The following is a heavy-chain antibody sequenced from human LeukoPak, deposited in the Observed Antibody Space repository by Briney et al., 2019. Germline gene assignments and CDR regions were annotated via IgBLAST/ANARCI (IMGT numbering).Heavy chain of an antibody. D-gene: IGHD4-11*01. CDR2: INPNSGGT. Sequence: ASVKVSCKASGYTFTGYYMHWVRQAPGQGLEWMGWINPNSGGTNYAQKFQGRVTMTRDTSTSTAYMELSRLRSDDTAVYYCTSVTIDTANMDVWGKGTTVTVSS. CDR3: TSVTIDTANMDV. J-gene: IGHJ6*03. CDR1: GYTFTGYY. V-gene: IGHV1-2*02.